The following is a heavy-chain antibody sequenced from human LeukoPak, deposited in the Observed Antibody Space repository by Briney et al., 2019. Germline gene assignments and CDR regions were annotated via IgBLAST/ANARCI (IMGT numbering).Heavy chain of an antibody. CDR3: AKGLFTMIPGGMDV. J-gene: IGHJ6*02. CDR2: IRYDGVND. Sequence: GGSLRLSCAASGFTFGSYGMHWVRQAPGKGLEWVAYIRYDGVNDYYADSVRGRFTISRDISKNTLYLQMNSLRAEDTAVYYCAKGLFTMIPGGMDVWGQGTTVTVSS. V-gene: IGHV3-30*02. D-gene: IGHD3-22*01. CDR1: GFTFGSYG.